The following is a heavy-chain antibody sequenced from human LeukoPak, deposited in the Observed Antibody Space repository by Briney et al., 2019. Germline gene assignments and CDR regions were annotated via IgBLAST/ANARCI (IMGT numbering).Heavy chain of an antibody. J-gene: IGHJ6*02. CDR3: ARTPPPPQWLAYYYGMDV. V-gene: IGHV3-21*01. Sequence: KPGGSLRLSCAASGFTFSSHSMNWVRQAPGKGLEWVSSISSSSSYIYYADSVKGRFTISRDNAKNSLYLQMNSLRAEDTAVYYCARTPPPPQWLAYYYGMDVWGQGTTVTVSS. CDR2: ISSSSSYI. CDR1: GFTFSSHS. D-gene: IGHD6-19*01.